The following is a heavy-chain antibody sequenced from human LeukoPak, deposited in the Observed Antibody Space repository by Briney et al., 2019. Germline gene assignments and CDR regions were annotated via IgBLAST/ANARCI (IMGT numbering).Heavy chain of an antibody. CDR1: GGSISSYY. D-gene: IGHD3-16*01. Sequence: SETLSLTCTVSGGSISSYYWSWIRQPPGKGLEWIGYISYSGSPNYNPSLKSRVTISVDTSKNQFSLKLSSVTAADTAVYYCARETSQKGAHYMDVWGKGTTVTISS. J-gene: IGHJ6*03. V-gene: IGHV4-59*12. CDR3: ARETSQKGAHYMDV. CDR2: ISYSGSP.